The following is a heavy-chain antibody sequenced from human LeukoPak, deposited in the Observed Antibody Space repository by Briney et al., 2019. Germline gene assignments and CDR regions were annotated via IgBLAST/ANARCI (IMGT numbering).Heavy chain of an antibody. CDR2: ISGSGGST. Sequence: PGGSLRLSCAASRFTFSNYAMSWVRQAPGKGLEWVSAISGSGGSTYYADSVKSRFTISRDNSKNTLYLQTNSLRAEDTAVYYCAKDLKDRWGTVTKLDYWGQGTLVTVSS. V-gene: IGHV3-23*01. J-gene: IGHJ4*02. CDR3: AKDLKDRWGTVTKLDY. D-gene: IGHD4-17*01. CDR1: RFTFSNYA.